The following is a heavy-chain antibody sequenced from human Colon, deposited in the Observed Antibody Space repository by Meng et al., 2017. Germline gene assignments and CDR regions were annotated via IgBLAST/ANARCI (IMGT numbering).Heavy chain of an antibody. Sequence: ASSMVSCKASGYTFTAYYIHWVRHEPGQGLEWMGQISPKSGGTKYAQKFQGRVTMNTDTSTNTAYMELTSLRTDDTGIYYCTRLRGAPGDPDPWGQGTRVTVSS. D-gene: IGHD6-13*01. V-gene: IGHV1-2*05. CDR3: TRLRGAPGDPDP. CDR1: GYTFTAYY. CDR2: ISPKSGGT. J-gene: IGHJ5*02.